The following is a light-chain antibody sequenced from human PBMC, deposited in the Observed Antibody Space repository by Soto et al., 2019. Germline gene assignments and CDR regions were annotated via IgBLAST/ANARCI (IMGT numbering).Light chain of an antibody. CDR1: SSDIGGYNF. CDR3: SSYTSSSTSV. V-gene: IGLV2-14*01. Sequence: QSALTQPASVSGSPGQSITISCTGTSSDIGGYNFVSWYQQHPGKAPKLMIFEISNRPSGVSNRFSGSKSGNTASLTISGPQAEDEANYYCSSYTSSSTSVFGTGTKLTVL. J-gene: IGLJ1*01. CDR2: EIS.